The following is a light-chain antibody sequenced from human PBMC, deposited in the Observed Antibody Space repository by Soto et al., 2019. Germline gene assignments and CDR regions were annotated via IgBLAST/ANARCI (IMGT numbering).Light chain of an antibody. CDR3: QQYENYPFT. CDR2: KSS. CDR1: QSINSW. J-gene: IGKJ5*01. Sequence: DIQMTQSPSTLSASVGDRVTITCRASQSINSWLAWYQQKPGKAPKLLIYKSSSLESGVPSRFSGSGSGTEFTLTISSLQPDDFAAYYCQQYENYPFTFGQGTRLEIK. V-gene: IGKV1-5*03.